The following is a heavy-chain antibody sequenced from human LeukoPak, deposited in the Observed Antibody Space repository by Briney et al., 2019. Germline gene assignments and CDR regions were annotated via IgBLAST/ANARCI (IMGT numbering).Heavy chain of an antibody. V-gene: IGHV1-46*01. J-gene: IGHJ2*01. CDR2: INPSGGST. CDR3: ARDRYSYGPYWYFDL. D-gene: IGHD5-18*01. CDR1: GYTFTGYY. Sequence: ASVKVSCKASGYTFTGYYMHWVRQAPGQGLEWMGIINPSGGSTSYAQKFQGRVTMTRDTSTSTVYMELSSLRSEDTAVYYCARDRYSYGPYWYFDLWGRGTLVTVSS.